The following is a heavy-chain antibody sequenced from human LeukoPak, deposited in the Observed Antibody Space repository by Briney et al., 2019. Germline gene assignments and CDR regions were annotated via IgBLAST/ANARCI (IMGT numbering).Heavy chain of an antibody. CDR2: IKQDGSEK. CDR3: ASLSNYYDYVWGSYRYRVIDY. V-gene: IGHV3-7*01. D-gene: IGHD3-16*02. Sequence: GGSLRLSCAASGFTFSSYWMSWVRQAPGKGLEWVANIKQDGSEKYYVDSVKGRFTISRDNAKNSLYLQMNSLRAEDTAVYYCASLSNYYDYVWGSYRYRVIDYWGQGTLVTVSS. CDR1: GFTFSSYW. J-gene: IGHJ4*02.